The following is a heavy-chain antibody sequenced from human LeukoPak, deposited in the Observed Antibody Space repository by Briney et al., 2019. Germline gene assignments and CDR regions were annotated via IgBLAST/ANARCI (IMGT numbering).Heavy chain of an antibody. CDR3: ATRTGGKGIAAAGYDY. CDR2: FDPEDGET. J-gene: IGHJ4*02. D-gene: IGHD6-13*01. Sequence: ASVNVSCKVSGYTLTELSMHWVRQAPGKGLGWMGGFDPEDGETIYAQKFQGRVTMTEDTSTDTAYMELSSLRSEDTAVYYCATRTGGKGIAAAGYDYWGQGTLVTVSS. CDR1: GYTLTELS. V-gene: IGHV1-24*01.